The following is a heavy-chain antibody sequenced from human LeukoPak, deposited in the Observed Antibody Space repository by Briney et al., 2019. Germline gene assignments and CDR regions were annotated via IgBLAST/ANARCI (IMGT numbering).Heavy chain of an antibody. CDR2: IYSGGST. CDR3: ASRIAAAGIFDP. CDR1: GFTVSSNY. Sequence: GGSLRLSCAASGFTVSSNYMSWVRQAPGKGLEWVSVIYSGGSTYYADSVKGRFTLSRDNSKNTLYLQMNSLRAEDTAVYYCASRIAAAGIFDPWGQGTLVSVSS. D-gene: IGHD6-13*01. V-gene: IGHV3-53*01. J-gene: IGHJ5*02.